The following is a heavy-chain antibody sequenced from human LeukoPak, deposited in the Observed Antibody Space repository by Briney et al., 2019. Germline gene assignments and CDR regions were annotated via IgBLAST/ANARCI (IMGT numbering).Heavy chain of an antibody. V-gene: IGHV3-33*08. Sequence: GRSLRLSCAASGFTFDDYAMHWVRQAPGKGLEWVALIWYDGSNKYYGDSVKGRFTISRDNSKNTLYLQMNSLRAEDTAVYYCARDMGPRISAGYFDYWGQGTLVTVSS. J-gene: IGHJ4*02. CDR2: IWYDGSNK. CDR3: ARDMGPRISAGYFDY. CDR1: GFTFDDYA. D-gene: IGHD3-10*01.